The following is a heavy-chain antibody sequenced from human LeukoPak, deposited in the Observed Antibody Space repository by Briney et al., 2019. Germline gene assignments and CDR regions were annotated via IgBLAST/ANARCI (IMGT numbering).Heavy chain of an antibody. J-gene: IGHJ4*02. CDR2: IKQDGSEK. V-gene: IGHV3-7*01. D-gene: IGHD3-22*01. Sequence: GGSLRLSCAVSGFTFSSDWMTWVRQAPGKGLEWVANIKQDGSEKYYVDSVKGRFTISRHNAKISLYLQMNSLRAEDTAVYYCARVVYYHDSSGYGTFDYWGQGTLVTVSS. CDR1: GFTFSSDW. CDR3: ARVVYYHDSSGYGTFDY.